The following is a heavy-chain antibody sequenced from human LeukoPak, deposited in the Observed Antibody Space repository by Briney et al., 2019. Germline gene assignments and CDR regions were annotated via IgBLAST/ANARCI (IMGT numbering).Heavy chain of an antibody. V-gene: IGHV1-2*02. Sequence: ASVKVSCKTSGYTFTYYYMHWVRQAPGQGLEWMGWINSNSGGPKYAQKFQGRVTMTRDTSISTAYMELSRLRSDDTAVYYCARDRSPRSFDIWGQGTMVTVSS. CDR2: INSNSGGP. CDR3: ARDRSPRSFDI. CDR1: GYTFTYYY. J-gene: IGHJ3*02.